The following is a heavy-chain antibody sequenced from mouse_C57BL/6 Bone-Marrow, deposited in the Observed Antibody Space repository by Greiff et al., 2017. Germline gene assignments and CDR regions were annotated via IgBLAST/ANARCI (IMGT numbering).Heavy chain of an antibody. CDR3: ARERDCYAMDY. D-gene: IGHD3-3*01. CDR1: GYAFSSSW. Sequence: VQLQQSGPELVKPGASVKISCKASGYAFSSSWMNWVKQRPGKGLEWIGRIYPADGDTNYNGKFKGKATLTADKSSSTAYMQLSSLTSEDSAVYFCARERDCYAMDYWGQGTSVTVSA. V-gene: IGHV1-82*01. J-gene: IGHJ4*01. CDR2: IYPADGDT.